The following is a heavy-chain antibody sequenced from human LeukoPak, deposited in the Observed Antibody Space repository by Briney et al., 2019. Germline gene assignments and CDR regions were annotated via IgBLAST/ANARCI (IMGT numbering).Heavy chain of an antibody. V-gene: IGHV3-21*01. J-gene: IGHJ4*02. CDR2: ISSSSSYI. CDR3: ARLVAVAGTYYFDY. CDR1: GFTLSSYI. D-gene: IGHD6-19*01. Sequence: PVGALRLSCAASGFTLSSYIMNWVRQAPGKGLEWVSSISSSSSYIYYADSVKGRFTISRDNAKNSLYLQMNSLRAEDTAVYYCARLVAVAGTYYFDYWGEGTLVTVSS.